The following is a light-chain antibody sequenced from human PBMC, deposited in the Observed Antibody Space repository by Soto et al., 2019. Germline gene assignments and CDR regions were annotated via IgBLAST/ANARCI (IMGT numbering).Light chain of an antibody. V-gene: IGKV3-15*01. CDR2: GAS. CDR3: QQYNNWPPYT. Sequence: EIVMTQSPATLSVSPGERATLSCRASQSISYNLAWYQQKPGQAPRLLIYGASTRATVIPARFSGSGSGTELPLTICSLQSEDFAVYYCQQYNNWPPYTFGQGTKLEIK. CDR1: QSISYN. J-gene: IGKJ2*01.